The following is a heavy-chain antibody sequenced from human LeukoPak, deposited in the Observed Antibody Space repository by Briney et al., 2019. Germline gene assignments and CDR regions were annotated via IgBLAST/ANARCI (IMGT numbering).Heavy chain of an antibody. CDR3: ARLNWFGAYFDY. CDR1: GYSFTSYW. J-gene: IGHJ4*02. CDR2: INPNSGGT. Sequence: GESLKISCKGSGYSFTSYWIGWVRQAPGQGLEWMGWINPNSGGTNYAQKFQGRVTMTRDTSISTAYMELSRLRSDDTAVYYCARLNWFGAYFDYWGQGTLVTVSS. V-gene: IGHV1-2*02. D-gene: IGHD3-10*01.